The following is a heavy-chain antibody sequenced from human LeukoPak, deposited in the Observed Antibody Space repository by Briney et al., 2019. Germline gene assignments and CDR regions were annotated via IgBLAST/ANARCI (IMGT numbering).Heavy chain of an antibody. D-gene: IGHD2-2*01. CDR2: IYYSGST. CDR1: GGSISSYY. J-gene: IGHJ6*02. V-gene: IGHV4-59*08. Sequence: PSETLSLTRTVSGGSISSYYWSWIRQPPGKGLEWIGYIYYSGSTNYNPSLKSRVTISVDTSKNQFSLKLSSVTAADTAVYYCARHGPGYCSSTSCHYYYYYGMDVWGQGTTVTVSS. CDR3: ARHGPGYCSSTSCHYYYYYGMDV.